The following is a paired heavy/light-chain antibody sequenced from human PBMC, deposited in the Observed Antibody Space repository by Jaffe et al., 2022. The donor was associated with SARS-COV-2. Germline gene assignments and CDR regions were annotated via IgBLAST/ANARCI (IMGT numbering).Light chain of an antibody. CDR2: DVS. Sequence: QSALTQPASVSGSPGQSITISCTGTSSDVGGYNYVSWYQQHPDKAPKLMIYDVSNRPSGVSNRFSGSKSGNTASLTISGLQAEDEADYYCSSYTSSTTLVFGGGTKLTVL. CDR3: SSYTSSTTLV. J-gene: IGLJ2*01. CDR1: SSDVGGYNY. V-gene: IGLV2-14*01.
Heavy chain of an antibody. CDR2: ISYDGNNK. V-gene: IGHV3-30*04. J-gene: IGHJ4*02. CDR1: GFTFSSYA. CDR3: ARGGSSWSFDY. Sequence: QVQLVESGGGVVQPGRSLRLSCAASGFTFSSYAMNWVRQAPGKGLEWVAVISYDGNNKNYADSVKGRFTISRDNSKNTLYVQMNSLRAEDTAVYYCARGGSSWSFDYWGQGTLVTVSS. D-gene: IGHD6-13*01.